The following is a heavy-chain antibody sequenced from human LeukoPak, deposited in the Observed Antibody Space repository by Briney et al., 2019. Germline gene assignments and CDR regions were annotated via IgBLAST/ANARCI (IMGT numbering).Heavy chain of an antibody. CDR3: ARGKAGQQLVVDYDYGMDV. V-gene: IGHV1-46*01. D-gene: IGHD6-13*01. Sequence: GASVKVSCKASGYTFTSYYMHWVRQAPGQGLEWMGIINPSGGSTSYAQKFQGRVTMTRDTSRNQFSLKLTSVTAADTAVYYCARGKAGQQLVVDYDYGMDVWGQGTTVTVSS. J-gene: IGHJ6*02. CDR1: GYTFTSYY. CDR2: INPSGGST.